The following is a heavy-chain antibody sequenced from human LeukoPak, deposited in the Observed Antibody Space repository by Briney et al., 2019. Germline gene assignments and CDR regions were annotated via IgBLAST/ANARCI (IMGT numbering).Heavy chain of an antibody. CDR3: AKWRTTVTKDY. CDR2: ISSSSSTI. V-gene: IGHV3-48*04. CDR1: GFTFSSYS. J-gene: IGHJ4*02. Sequence: GGSLRLSCAASGFTFSSYSMNWVRQAPGKGLEWVSYISSSSSTIYYADSVKGRFTISRDNAKNSLYLQMNSLRAEDTAVYYCAKWRTTVTKDYWGQGTLVTVSS. D-gene: IGHD4-17*01.